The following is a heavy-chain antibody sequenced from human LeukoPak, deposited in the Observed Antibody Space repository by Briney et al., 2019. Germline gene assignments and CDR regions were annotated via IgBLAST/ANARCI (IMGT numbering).Heavy chain of an antibody. Sequence: GGSLRLSCAASGFTFSSYAMSWVRQAPGKGLEWVSAISGSGGSTYYADSVKGRFTISRDNSKNTLYLQMNSLRAEDTAVYYCAREGYYDSSGYSIDCWGQGTLVTVSS. CDR3: AREGYYDSSGYSIDC. CDR2: ISGSGGST. V-gene: IGHV3-23*01. CDR1: GFTFSSYA. J-gene: IGHJ4*02. D-gene: IGHD3-22*01.